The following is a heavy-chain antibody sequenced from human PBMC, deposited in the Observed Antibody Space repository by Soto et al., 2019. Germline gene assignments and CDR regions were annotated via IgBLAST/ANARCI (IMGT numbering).Heavy chain of an antibody. Sequence: GGSLRLSCAASGFTVSSNYMSWVRQAPGKGLEWVSVIYSGGSTYYADSVKGRFTISRDNSKNTLYLQMNSLRAEDTAVYYCASHYDFWSGYYIGGYYFDYWGQGTLVTVSS. J-gene: IGHJ4*02. CDR1: GFTVSSNY. D-gene: IGHD3-3*01. V-gene: IGHV3-66*04. CDR3: ASHYDFWSGYYIGGYYFDY. CDR2: IYSGGST.